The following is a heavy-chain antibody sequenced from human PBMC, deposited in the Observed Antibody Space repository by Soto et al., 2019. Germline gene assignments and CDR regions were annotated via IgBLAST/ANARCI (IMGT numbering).Heavy chain of an antibody. Sequence: EVQLLESGGGLVRSGGSLRLSCAAYGFTFSSSGMSWVRQAPGKGLEWVSSISGSGDYTNYADSVKGRFTISRDNSKNTLYLQINSLTAEDTAVYYCANHGGFDIWGQGTMVAVSS. CDR3: ANHGGFDI. CDR1: GFTFSSSG. CDR2: ISGSGDYT. J-gene: IGHJ3*02. D-gene: IGHD4-17*01. V-gene: IGHV3-23*01.